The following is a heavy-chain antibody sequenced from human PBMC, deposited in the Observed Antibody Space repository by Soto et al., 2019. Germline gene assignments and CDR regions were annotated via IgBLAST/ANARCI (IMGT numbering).Heavy chain of an antibody. CDR2: ISAYNGNT. V-gene: IGHV1-18*01. CDR3: ARGREYDFWSGYEVWFDP. CDR1: GYTFTSYG. J-gene: IGHJ5*02. D-gene: IGHD3-3*01. Sequence: VASVKVSCKASGYTFTSYGISWVRQAPGQGLEWMGWISAYNGNTNYAQKLQGRVTMTTDTSTSTAYMELRSLRSDDTAVYYCARGREYDFWSGYEVWFDPWGQGTLVTVSS.